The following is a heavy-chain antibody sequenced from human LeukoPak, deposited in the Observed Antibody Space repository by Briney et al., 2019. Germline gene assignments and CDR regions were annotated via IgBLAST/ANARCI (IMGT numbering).Heavy chain of an antibody. CDR2: IYSGGST. CDR3: ARASCGSCPFDP. Sequence: GGSLRLSCAASGFTVSGNYMTWVRQAPGKGLEWVSIIYSGGSTYYADSVKGRFTISRDSSKNMVNLQMNSLRAEDTAVYYCARASCGSCPFDPWGQGTLVTVSS. CDR1: GFTVSGNY. D-gene: IGHD2-15*01. J-gene: IGHJ5*02. V-gene: IGHV3-53*01.